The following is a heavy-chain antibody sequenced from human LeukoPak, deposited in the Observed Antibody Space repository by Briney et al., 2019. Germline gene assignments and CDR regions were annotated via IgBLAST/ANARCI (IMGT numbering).Heavy chain of an antibody. J-gene: IGHJ5*02. CDR1: GYTFTGYY. V-gene: IGHV1-2*02. Sequence: ASVKVSCKASGYTFTGYYMHWVRQAPGQGLEWMGWINPNSGGTNYAQKFQGRVTMTRDTSISTAYMEPSRLRSDDTAVYYCARDPVNYDFWSGYSSWFDPWGQGTLVTVSS. CDR3: ARDPVNYDFWSGYSSWFDP. D-gene: IGHD3-3*01. CDR2: INPNSGGT.